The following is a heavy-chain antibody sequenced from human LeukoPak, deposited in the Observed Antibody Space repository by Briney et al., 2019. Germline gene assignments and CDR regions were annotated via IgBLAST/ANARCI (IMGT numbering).Heavy chain of an antibody. CDR1: GGSISSSSYY. Sequence: SETLSLTCTVSGGSISSSSYYWGWIRQPPGKGLEWIGSIYYSGSTYYNPSLKSRVTISVDTSKNQFSLKLSSVTAADTAVYYCARRGDSSGYGAFDIWGQGTMVTVSS. CDR3: ARRGDSSGYGAFDI. CDR2: IYYSGST. D-gene: IGHD3-22*01. V-gene: IGHV4-39*01. J-gene: IGHJ3*02.